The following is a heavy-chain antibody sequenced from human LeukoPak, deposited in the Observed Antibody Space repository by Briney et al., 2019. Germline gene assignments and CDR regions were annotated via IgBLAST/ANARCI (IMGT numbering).Heavy chain of an antibody. CDR3: ARVTKQWLFDY. V-gene: IGHV4-61*08. CDR1: GGSISSGGYY. D-gene: IGHD6-19*01. J-gene: IGHJ4*02. Sequence: PSQTLSRTCTVSGGSISSGGYYWSWIRQPPGQGLEWIGYIYYSGSTNYNPSLKSRVTISVDTSKNQFSLKLSSVTAADTAVYYCARVTKQWLFDYWGQGTLVTVSS. CDR2: IYYSGST.